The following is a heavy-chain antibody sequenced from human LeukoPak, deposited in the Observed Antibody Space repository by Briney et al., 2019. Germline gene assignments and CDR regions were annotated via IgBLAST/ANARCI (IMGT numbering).Heavy chain of an antibody. Sequence: GGSLRLSCAASGFKFGDFWMAWVRQTPGKGLEWVADIKEDGSEKYYVDPVKGRFTISRDNNKNSLYLQMNSLRGDDTAVYFCVRDSRPGGAMGLYHNFDHWGLGTLVIVSS. CDR1: GFKFGDFW. CDR3: VRDSRPGGAMGLYHNFDH. V-gene: IGHV3-7*01. J-gene: IGHJ4*02. CDR2: IKEDGSEK. D-gene: IGHD3-16*01.